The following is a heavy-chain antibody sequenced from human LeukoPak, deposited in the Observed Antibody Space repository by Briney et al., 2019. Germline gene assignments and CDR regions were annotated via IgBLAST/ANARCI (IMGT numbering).Heavy chain of an antibody. J-gene: IGHJ6*02. Sequence: GGSLRLSCAASGXTFSSYGMHWVRQAPGKGLEWVAVIWYDGSNKYYADSVKGRFTISRDNSKNTLYLQMNSLRAEDTAVYYCAREGGMTTVTTLGYGMDVWGQGTTVTVSS. D-gene: IGHD4-17*01. V-gene: IGHV3-33*01. CDR1: GXTFSSYG. CDR3: AREGGMTTVTTLGYGMDV. CDR2: IWYDGSNK.